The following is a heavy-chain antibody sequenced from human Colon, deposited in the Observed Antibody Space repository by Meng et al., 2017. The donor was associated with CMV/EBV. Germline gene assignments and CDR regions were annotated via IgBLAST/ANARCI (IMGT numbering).Heavy chain of an antibody. D-gene: IGHD6-19*01. Sequence: GESLKISCEASGFTFSSYAMHWVRQAPGKGLEWVAVISYDGSNIEYVDSVKGRFTISRDNSKNTLYLQMNGLRAEDTAMYYCAREGVPDDKWLSFDYWGQGTLVTVSS. J-gene: IGHJ4*02. CDR2: ISYDGSNI. CDR1: GFTFSSYA. V-gene: IGHV3-30*04. CDR3: AREGVPDDKWLSFDY.